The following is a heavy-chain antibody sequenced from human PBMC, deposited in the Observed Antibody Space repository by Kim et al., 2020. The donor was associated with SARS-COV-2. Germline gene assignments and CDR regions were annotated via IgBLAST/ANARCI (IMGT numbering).Heavy chain of an antibody. D-gene: IGHD5-12*01. V-gene: IGHV1-69*13. J-gene: IGHJ4*02. CDR3: AGGDSGYSPGPGGFY. CDR2: IIPIFGTA. CDR1: GGTFSSYA. Sequence: SVKVSCKASGGTFSSYAISWVRQAPGQGLEWMGGIIPIFGTANYAQKFQGRVTITADESTSTAYMELSSLRSEDTAVYYCAGGDSGYSPGPGGFYWGQGTLVTVSS.